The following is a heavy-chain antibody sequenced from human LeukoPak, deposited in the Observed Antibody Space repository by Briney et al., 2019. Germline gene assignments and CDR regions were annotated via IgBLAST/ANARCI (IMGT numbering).Heavy chain of an antibody. CDR3: ARSYYDSSALDY. CDR2: INSDGSST. CDR1: GFTFSGYW. D-gene: IGHD3-22*01. V-gene: IGHV3-74*01. Sequence: GGSLRLSCAASGFTFSGYWMRWVRQAPGKGLVWVSRINSDGSSTSSADSAKGRFTISRDNAKNTLYLQMNSLRAEDTAVYYCARSYYDSSALDYWGQGTLVTVSS. J-gene: IGHJ4*02.